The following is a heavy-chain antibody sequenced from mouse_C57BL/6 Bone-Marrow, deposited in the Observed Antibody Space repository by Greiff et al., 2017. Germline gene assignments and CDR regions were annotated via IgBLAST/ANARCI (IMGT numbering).Heavy chain of an antibody. V-gene: IGHV5-15*01. D-gene: IGHD2-3*01. J-gene: IGHJ4*01. CDR2: ISNLAYSI. CDR1: GFTFSDYG. Sequence: EVHLVESGGGLVQPGGSLKLSCAASGFTFSDYGMAWVRQAPRKGPEWVAFISNLAYSIYYADTVTGRFTISRENAKKTLYLEMSSLRSEDTAMYYCARHEGLLPFYAMDYWGQGTSVTVSS. CDR3: ARHEGLLPFYAMDY.